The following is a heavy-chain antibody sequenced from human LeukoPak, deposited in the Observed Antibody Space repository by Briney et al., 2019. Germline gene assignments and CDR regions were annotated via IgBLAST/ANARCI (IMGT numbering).Heavy chain of an antibody. D-gene: IGHD6-13*01. CDR3: ARGSAAAGTVIDY. V-gene: IGHV4-59*13. J-gene: IGHJ4*02. CDR1: GCSISSYY. CDR2: IYYSGST. Sequence: SETLSLTCTVPGCSISSYYWSWVRQPPGKGLEWVGYIYYSGSTNYNPSLKSRVTISVDTSKNQFSLKLSSGTAADTAVYYCARGSAAAGTVIDYWGQGTLVTVSS.